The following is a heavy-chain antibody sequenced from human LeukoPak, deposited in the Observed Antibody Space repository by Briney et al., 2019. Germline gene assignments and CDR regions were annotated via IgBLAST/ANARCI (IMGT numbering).Heavy chain of an antibody. J-gene: IGHJ3*02. CDR1: GGSISSSSSY. D-gene: IGHD3-10*01. Sequence: SETLSLTCTVSGGSISSSSSYWGWIRQPPGKGLEWIGSIYYSGSTYYNPSLKSRVTISVDTSKNQFSLKLSSVTAADTAVYYCAAGTAVRHAFDIWGQGTMVTVSS. CDR2: IYYSGST. CDR3: AAGTAVRHAFDI. V-gene: IGHV4-39*01.